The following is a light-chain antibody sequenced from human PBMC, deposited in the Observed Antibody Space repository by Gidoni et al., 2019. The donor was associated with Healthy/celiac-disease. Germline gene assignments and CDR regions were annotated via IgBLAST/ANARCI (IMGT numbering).Light chain of an antibody. V-gene: IGLV2-14*01. Sequence: QSALTQPASVSGSPRQSITISCTGTSSDVGGYNYVSWYQQHPGKAPKLMIYDVSNRPSGVSNRFSGSKSGNTASLTISGLQAEDEAYYYCSSYTSSSTYVFGTGTKVTVL. CDR1: SSDVGGYNY. CDR2: DVS. J-gene: IGLJ1*01. CDR3: SSYTSSSTYV.